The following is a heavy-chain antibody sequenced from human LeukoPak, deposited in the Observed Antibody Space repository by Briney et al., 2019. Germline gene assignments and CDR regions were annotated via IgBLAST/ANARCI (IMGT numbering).Heavy chain of an antibody. CDR2: ISYDGSNK. J-gene: IGHJ4*02. Sequence: GRSLRLSCAASGFTFSSYGMHWVRQAPGKGLEWVAVISYDGSNKYYADSVRGRFTTSRDNAKNSLYLQMNSLRDEDTAVYYCARDGDGYSQFDYWGQGTLVTVSS. V-gene: IGHV3-30*03. D-gene: IGHD5-24*01. CDR1: GFTFSSYG. CDR3: ARDGDGYSQFDY.